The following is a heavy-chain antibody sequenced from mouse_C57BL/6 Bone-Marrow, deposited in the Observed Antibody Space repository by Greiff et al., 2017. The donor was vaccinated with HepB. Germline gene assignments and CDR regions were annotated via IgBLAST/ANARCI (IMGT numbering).Heavy chain of an antibody. J-gene: IGHJ1*03. CDR1: GFTFSSYA. D-gene: IGHD4-1*01. V-gene: IGHV5-9-1*02. Sequence: EVQLVESGEGLVKPGGSLKLSCAASGFTFSSYAMSWVRQTPEKRLEWVAYISSGGDYIYYADTVKGRFTISRDNARNTLYLQMSSLKSEDTAMYYCTRDQRGTGTDWYFDVWGTGTTVTVSS. CDR2: ISSGGDYI. CDR3: TRDQRGTGTDWYFDV.